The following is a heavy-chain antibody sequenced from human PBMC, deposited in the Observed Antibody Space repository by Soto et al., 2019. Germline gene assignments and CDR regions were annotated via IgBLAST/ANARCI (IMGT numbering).Heavy chain of an antibody. D-gene: IGHD4-17*01. CDR2: IDPNSGGT. CDR1: GYTFTGYY. CDR3: ARAHGDYEGDYYYYYMDA. V-gene: IGHV1-2*04. Sequence: GASVKVSCKASGYTFTGYYMHWVRQAPGQGLEWMGWIDPNSGGTNYAQKFQGWVTMTRDTSISTAYMELSRLRSDDTAVYYCARAHGDYEGDYYYYYMDAWGKGTTVTVSS. J-gene: IGHJ6*03.